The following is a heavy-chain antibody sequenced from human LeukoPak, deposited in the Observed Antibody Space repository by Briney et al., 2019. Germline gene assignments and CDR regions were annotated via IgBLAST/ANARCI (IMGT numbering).Heavy chain of an antibody. J-gene: IGHJ4*02. CDR2: VYNSGRT. V-gene: IGHV4-4*09. D-gene: IGHD6-13*01. CDR1: GGSISSYY. Sequence: PSETLSLTCTVSGGSISSYYWSWILQPPGKGLEWIGYVYNSGRTTYNPSLKSRVTISVDTSKNQFSLKLSSVTAADTAVYYCARRGSSWSFDYWGQGALVTVSS. CDR3: ARRGSSWSFDY.